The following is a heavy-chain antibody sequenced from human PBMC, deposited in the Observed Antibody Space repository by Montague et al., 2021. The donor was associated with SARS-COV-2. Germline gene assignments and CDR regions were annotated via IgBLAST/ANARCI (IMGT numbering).Heavy chain of an antibody. J-gene: IGHJ6*02. CDR3: ARALWGTMSGVIGDYYGLDV. V-gene: IGHV4-59*01. CDR1: GGSISNYY. Sequence: SETLSLTCTVSGGSISNYYWSWIRQSPGKGLEWIAYMYYSGSTKYNPSLKSRATISVDTSMNQFSLTLSSMTAADTAVYYCARALWGTMSGVIGDYYGLDVWGQGTTVTVS. D-gene: IGHD1-1*01. CDR2: MYYSGST.